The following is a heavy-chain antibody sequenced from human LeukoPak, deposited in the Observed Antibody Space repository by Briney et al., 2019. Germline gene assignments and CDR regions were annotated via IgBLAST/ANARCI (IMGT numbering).Heavy chain of an antibody. D-gene: IGHD2-2*01. CDR1: GGSFSGYY. V-gene: IGHV4-34*01. CDR2: INHSGST. Sequence: SETLSLTCAGYGGSFSGYYWSWIRQPPGKGLEWIGEINHSGSTNYNPSLKSRVTISVDTSKNQFSLKLSSVTAADTAVYYCARGDGQVAPTRDYCSSTSCYLYFDYWGQGTLVTVSS. CDR3: ARGDGQVAPTRDYCSSTSCYLYFDY. J-gene: IGHJ4*02.